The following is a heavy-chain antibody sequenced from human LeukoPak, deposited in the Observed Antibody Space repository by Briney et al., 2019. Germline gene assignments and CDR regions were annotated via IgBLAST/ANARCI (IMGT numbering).Heavy chain of an antibody. CDR2: ISGSGGST. CDR3: SKDGGVWAVLPATMSY. V-gene: IGHV3-23*01. J-gene: IGHJ4*02. CDR1: GFTFSSYG. D-gene: IGHD2-2*01. Sequence: PGGTLRLSCAASGFTFSSYGMSWVRQAPGKGLEWVSAISGSGGSTYYADSVKGRFTISRDNSKNTLYLQMNSLRAEDTAVYYCSKDGGVWAVLPATMSYWGQGTLVTVSS.